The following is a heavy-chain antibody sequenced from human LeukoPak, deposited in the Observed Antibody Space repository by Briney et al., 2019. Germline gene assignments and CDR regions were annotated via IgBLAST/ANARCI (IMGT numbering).Heavy chain of an antibody. D-gene: IGHD3-22*01. V-gene: IGHV4-30-4*01. Sequence: SETLSLTCTVSGGSLSSGDYYWSWIRQPPGKGLEWIGYIYYSGSTYYNPSLKSRVTISVDTSKNQFSLKLSSVTAADTAVYYCARDGHYYDSSGQFDYWGQGTLVTVSS. CDR1: GGSLSSGDYY. J-gene: IGHJ4*02. CDR2: IYYSGST. CDR3: ARDGHYYDSSGQFDY.